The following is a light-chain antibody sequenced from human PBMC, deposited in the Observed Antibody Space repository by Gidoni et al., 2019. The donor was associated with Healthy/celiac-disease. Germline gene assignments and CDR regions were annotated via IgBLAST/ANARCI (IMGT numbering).Light chain of an antibody. V-gene: IGKV3-20*01. CDR2: VAS. J-gene: IGKJ5*01. CDR3: QQYGSSPLST. Sequence: IVSTQSPGTLSLSPGERATLSCRASQSVSSRYLAGYQQKPGRAPRLLIYVASSRATGIPDRFSGSGSGTEFTLTISRREPEDFAVYYCQQYGSSPLSTFGQGTRLEIK. CDR1: QSVSSRY.